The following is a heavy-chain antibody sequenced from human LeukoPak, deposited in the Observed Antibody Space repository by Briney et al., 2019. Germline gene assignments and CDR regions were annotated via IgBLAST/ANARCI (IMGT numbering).Heavy chain of an antibody. Sequence: GGSLRLSCAASGFTFSSYSMNWVRQAPGKGLEWVSSISSSSSYIYYADSVKGRFTIPRDNAKNSLYLQMNSLRAEDTAVYYCARGSFRGSSTSHPDAWGQGTLVTVSS. V-gene: IGHV3-21*01. J-gene: IGHJ5*02. D-gene: IGHD2-2*01. CDR2: ISSSSSYI. CDR3: ARGSFRGSSTSHPDA. CDR1: GFTFSSYS.